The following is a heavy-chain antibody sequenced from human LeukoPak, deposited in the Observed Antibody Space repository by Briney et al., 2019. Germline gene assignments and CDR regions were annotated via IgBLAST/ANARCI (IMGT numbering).Heavy chain of an antibody. J-gene: IGHJ4*02. V-gene: IGHV4-4*02. CDR2: IHPSGST. CDR1: GFTLSNYW. Sequence: GSLRLSCTASGFTLSNYWMSWVRQPPGKGLEWIGEIHPSGSTNYNPSLKSRVTISVDTSKNQFSLKMSSVTAADTAVYYCARGRDEYKGGNYWGQGTLVTVSS. D-gene: IGHD5-24*01. CDR3: ARGRDEYKGGNY.